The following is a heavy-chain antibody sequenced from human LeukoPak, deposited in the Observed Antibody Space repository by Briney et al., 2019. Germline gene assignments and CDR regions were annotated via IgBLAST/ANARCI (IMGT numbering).Heavy chain of an antibody. CDR3: ARDRGVGDYGENYWFGP. D-gene: IGHD4-17*01. CDR1: GGSISSYY. CDR2: IYYSGST. V-gene: IGHV4-59*01. Sequence: PSETLSLTCTVSGGSISSYYWSWIRQPPGKGLEWIGYIYYSGSTNYNPSLKSRVTISVDTSKNQFSLKLSSVTAADTAVYYCARDRGVGDYGENYWFGPWGQGTLVTVSS. J-gene: IGHJ5*02.